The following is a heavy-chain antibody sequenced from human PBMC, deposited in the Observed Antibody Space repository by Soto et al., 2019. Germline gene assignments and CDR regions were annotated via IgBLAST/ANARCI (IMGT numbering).Heavy chain of an antibody. D-gene: IGHD3-10*01. J-gene: IGHJ6*02. CDR1: GGSVNTDNYY. V-gene: IGHV4-61*01. Sequence: QVQLQESGPGLVKPLETLSLTCAVSGGSVNTDNYYWTWIRRPPGRGLEWIGYVQNRGSPSYNPSRKRRGTISVGTSQNQFSLKLTSVTAAGPAVYYCARWSSGTLGMDVWGQGTTVTVSS. CDR3: ARWSSGTLGMDV. CDR2: VQNRGSP.